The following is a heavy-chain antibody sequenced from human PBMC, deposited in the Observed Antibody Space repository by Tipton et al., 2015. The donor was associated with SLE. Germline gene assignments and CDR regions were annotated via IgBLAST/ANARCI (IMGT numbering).Heavy chain of an antibody. CDR1: RGSFSGYS. J-gene: IGHJ2*01. CDR2: FNHTGST. CDR3: ARQSIAAAGSYGYWYFDL. D-gene: IGHD6-13*01. Sequence: TLSLTCAVYRGSFSGYSWTWIRQSPGRGLEWIGEFNHTGSTNYNPSLKSRATISVDTSKNQLSLKLTSVTAADTAVYYCARQSIAAAGSYGYWYFDLWGRGTLVTVSS. V-gene: IGHV4-34*01.